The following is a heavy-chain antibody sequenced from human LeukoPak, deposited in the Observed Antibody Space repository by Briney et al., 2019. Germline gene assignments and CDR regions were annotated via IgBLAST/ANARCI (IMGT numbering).Heavy chain of an antibody. J-gene: IGHJ6*03. CDR1: GYTFTGYY. CDR3: ARGLPSGRYFDRTNYYYYMDV. Sequence: GASVKVSCKASGYTFTGYYLHWVRQAPGQGLEWMGWMNPHSGGTKSTQKFQGRVTMTRDTSISTAYMELSRLRSDDTAVYYCARGLPSGRYFDRTNYYYYMDVWGKGTTVTISS. D-gene: IGHD3-9*01. V-gene: IGHV1-2*02. CDR2: MNPHSGGT.